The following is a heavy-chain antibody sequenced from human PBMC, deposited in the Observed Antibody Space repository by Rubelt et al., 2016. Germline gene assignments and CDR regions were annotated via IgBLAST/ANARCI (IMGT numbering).Heavy chain of an antibody. Sequence: VKGRFTISRDNSKNTLYLQMNSLRAEDTAVYYCAKDDQHGSSSLWGFDYWGQGTLVTVSS. D-gene: IGHD6-6*01. V-gene: IGHV3-23*01. J-gene: IGHJ4*02. CDR3: AKDDQHGSSSLWGFDY.